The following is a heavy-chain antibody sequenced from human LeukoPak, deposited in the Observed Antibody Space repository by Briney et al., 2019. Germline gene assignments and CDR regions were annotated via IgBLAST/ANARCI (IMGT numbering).Heavy chain of an antibody. CDR2: IYHSGST. J-gene: IGHJ4*02. CDR1: GYSISSGYY. D-gene: IGHD3-22*01. V-gene: IGHV4-38-2*02. CDR3: ASTNANYYDRPFDY. Sequence: SETLSLTCTVSGYSISSGYYWGWIRQPPGKGLEWIGSIYHSGSTYYNPSLESRVTISVDTSKNQFSLKLSSVTAADTAVYYCASTNANYYDRPFDYWGQGTLVTVSS.